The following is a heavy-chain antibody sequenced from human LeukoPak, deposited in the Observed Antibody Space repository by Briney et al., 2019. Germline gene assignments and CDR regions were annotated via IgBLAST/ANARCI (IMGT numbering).Heavy chain of an antibody. D-gene: IGHD1-26*01. CDR1: GFTFSNAW. CDR2: IKSKFDGGAT. Sequence: GGSLRLSCAASGFTFSNAWMSWVRHAPGKGREWGCRIKSKFDGGATNYAAPVKGRFTISRDDSENTLHLQMESLKTEDTAFYYCASADRWEHLFFYFRSWGRGSLVTVSS. V-gene: IGHV3-15*01. J-gene: IGHJ4*02. CDR3: ASADRWEHLFFYFRS.